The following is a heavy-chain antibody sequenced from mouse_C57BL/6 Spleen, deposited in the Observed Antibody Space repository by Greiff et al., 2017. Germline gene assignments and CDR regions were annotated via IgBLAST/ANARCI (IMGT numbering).Heavy chain of an antibody. V-gene: IGHV1-64*01. D-gene: IGHD1-1*01. CDR2: IHPNSGST. Sequence: QVQLQQPGAELVKPGASVKLSCKASGYTFTSYWMHWVKQRPGQGLEWIGMIHPNSGSTNYNEKFKSKATLTVDKSSSTAYMQLSSLTSEDSAVYYCARSYYGSSYVYWGQGTTITVSS. CDR1: GYTFTSYW. J-gene: IGHJ2*01. CDR3: ARSYYGSSYVY.